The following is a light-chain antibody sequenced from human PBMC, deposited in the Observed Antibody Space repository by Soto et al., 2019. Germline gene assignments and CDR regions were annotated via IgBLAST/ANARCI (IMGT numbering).Light chain of an antibody. CDR2: KAS. CDR3: QQYNSYPFT. CDR1: QSISSW. J-gene: IGKJ4*01. V-gene: IGKV1-5*03. Sequence: DIQMTQSPSTLSASVGDRGTITCRASQSISSWLAWYQQKPGKAPKLLIYKASSLESGVPSRFSGSGSGTEFTLTISSLQPDDFATYYCQQYNSYPFTFGGGTKVEIK.